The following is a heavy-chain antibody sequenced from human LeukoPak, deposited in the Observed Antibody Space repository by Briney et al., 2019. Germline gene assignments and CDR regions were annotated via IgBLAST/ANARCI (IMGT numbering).Heavy chain of an antibody. CDR2: INWNSDTK. CDR3: AKDTGGNGAYFYAMEV. V-gene: IGHV3-9*01. D-gene: IGHD4-23*01. Sequence: GGTLRLSCVGSGFAFHNYGMHWVRRPPGKGLEWVSAINWNSDTKAYADSVKGRFTISRDRARNSLYLQMDSLRPEDTVLYYCAKDTGGNGAYFYAMEVWGQGASVTVSS. CDR1: GFAFHNYG. J-gene: IGHJ6*01.